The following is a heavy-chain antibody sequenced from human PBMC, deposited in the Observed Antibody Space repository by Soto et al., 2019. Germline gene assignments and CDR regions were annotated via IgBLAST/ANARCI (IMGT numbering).Heavy chain of an antibody. CDR2: MYYSGST. V-gene: IGHV4-59*08. CDR3: ARHPSDFWFDP. D-gene: IGHD2-21*02. J-gene: IGHJ5*02. CDR1: GGSISGYY. Sequence: SETLSLTCTVSGGSISGYYWSWIRQPPGKGLEWIAYMYYSGSTNYNPSLKGRVTISIDTSKNQFSLKLSSVTAADTAVYYCARHPSDFWFDPWGQGTLVTVSS.